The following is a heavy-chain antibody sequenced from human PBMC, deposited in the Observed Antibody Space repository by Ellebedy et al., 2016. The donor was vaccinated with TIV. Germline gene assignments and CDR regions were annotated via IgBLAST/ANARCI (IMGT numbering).Heavy chain of an antibody. V-gene: IGHV3-9*01. Sequence: SLKISCAASGFTFDDYAMHWVRQAPGKGLEWVSGISWNSGSIGYADSVKGRFTISRDNAKNSLYLQMNSLRAEDTALYYCAKDIPHSGSYNYYYGMDVWGQGTTVTVSS. CDR1: GFTFDDYA. D-gene: IGHD1-26*01. CDR3: AKDIPHSGSYNYYYGMDV. J-gene: IGHJ6*02. CDR2: ISWNSGSI.